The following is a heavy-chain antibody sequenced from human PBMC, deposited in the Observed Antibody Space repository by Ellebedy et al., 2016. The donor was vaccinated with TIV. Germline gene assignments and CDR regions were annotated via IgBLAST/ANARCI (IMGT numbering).Heavy chain of an antibody. CDR1: SGSISGYY. CDR3: ARWNEGFDY. J-gene: IGHJ4*02. D-gene: IGHD1-1*01. V-gene: IGHV4-59*08. CDR2: IYYSGHT. Sequence: MPSETLSLTCTVSSGSISGYYWNWIRQPPGKGLEWIGYIYYSGHTDYNRSLKSRVTMSVDTSKNQLSLKLSPVTAADTAVYFCARWNEGFDYWGQGTLVTVSS.